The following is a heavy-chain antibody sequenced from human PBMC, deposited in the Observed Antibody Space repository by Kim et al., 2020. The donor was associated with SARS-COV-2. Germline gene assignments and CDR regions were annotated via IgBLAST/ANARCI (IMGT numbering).Heavy chain of an antibody. CDR1: GFTFSSYA. J-gene: IGHJ4*02. D-gene: IGHD6-13*01. Sequence: GGSLRLSCAASGFTFSSYAMSWVRQAPGKGLEWVSAISGSGGSTYYADSVKGRFTISRDNSKNTLYLQMNSLRAEDTAVYYCAKDPAAAGKGLKGDYWGQGTLVTVSS. CDR3: AKDPAAAGKGLKGDY. V-gene: IGHV3-23*01. CDR2: ISGSGGST.